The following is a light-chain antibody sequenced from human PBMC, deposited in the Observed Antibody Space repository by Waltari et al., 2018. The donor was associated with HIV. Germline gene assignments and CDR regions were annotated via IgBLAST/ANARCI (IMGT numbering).Light chain of an antibody. V-gene: IGKV1-5*03. J-gene: IGKJ1*01. Sequence: DIQMTQSPSTLSASVGDRVTITCRASQSISTWLAWYQQKPGKAPSLLIYLASTLQSGVPSRFSGSGSGTEFSLTISSLQSDDFATYYCQQYYSSSAFGPGTKVEIK. CDR2: LAS. CDR1: QSISTW. CDR3: QQYYSSSA.